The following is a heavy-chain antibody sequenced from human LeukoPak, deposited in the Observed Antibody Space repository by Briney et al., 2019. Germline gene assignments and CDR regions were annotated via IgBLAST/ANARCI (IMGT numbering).Heavy chain of an antibody. CDR3: ARATPSGSYWFDY. D-gene: IGHD3-10*01. CDR2: ISSGSSTI. J-gene: IGHJ4*02. Sequence: GGSLRLSCAASGFTFSTYNMNCLRHAPGKGLEWVSYISSGSSTIFYADSVKGRFTISRDNAKTSLYLQMNSLRAEDTAVYYCARATPSGSYWFDYWGQGTLVTVSS. CDR1: GFTFSTYN. V-gene: IGHV3-48*01.